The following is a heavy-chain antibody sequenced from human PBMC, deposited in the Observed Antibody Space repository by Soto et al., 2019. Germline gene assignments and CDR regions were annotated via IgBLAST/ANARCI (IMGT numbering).Heavy chain of an antibody. D-gene: IGHD3-22*01. Sequence: GGSLRLSCAASGFTFSSYAMHWVRQAPGKGLEWVAVISYDGSNKYYADSVEGRFTISRDNSKNTLYLQMNSLRAEDAAVYYCARLTTTYYYDSSGSTQHWGQGTLVTVSS. CDR3: ARLTTTYYYDSSGSTQH. J-gene: IGHJ1*01. CDR2: ISYDGSNK. CDR1: GFTFSSYA. V-gene: IGHV3-30-3*01.